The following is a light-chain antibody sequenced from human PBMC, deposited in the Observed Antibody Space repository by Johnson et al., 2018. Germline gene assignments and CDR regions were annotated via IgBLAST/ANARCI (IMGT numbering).Light chain of an antibody. CDR3: GTWDSSLSAGNV. CDR2: ENN. CDR1: SSNIGNNY. V-gene: IGLV1-51*02. J-gene: IGLJ1*01. Sequence: QSVLTQPPSVSAAPGQKVTISCSGSSSNIGNNYVSWYQQLPGTAPKLLIYENNKRPSGFPARFSGSKSGTSATLCITGLQTGDEADYYCGTWDSSLSAGNVFGTGTKVTVL.